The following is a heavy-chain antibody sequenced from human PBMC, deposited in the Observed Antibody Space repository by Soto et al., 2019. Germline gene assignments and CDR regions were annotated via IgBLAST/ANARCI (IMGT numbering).Heavy chain of an antibody. CDR3: TTDSYSSITIVRFDY. V-gene: IGHV3-30-3*01. J-gene: IGHJ4*01. CDR1: GFTFSSYA. CDR2: ISYDGSNK. Sequence: PGGSLRLSCAASGFTFSSYAMHWVRQAPGKGLEWVAVISYDGSNKYYADSVKGRFTISRDDSNNMVYLQMNSLKIEDTAVYYCTTDSYSSITIVRFDYWGHGTLVTVSS. D-gene: IGHD2-2*01.